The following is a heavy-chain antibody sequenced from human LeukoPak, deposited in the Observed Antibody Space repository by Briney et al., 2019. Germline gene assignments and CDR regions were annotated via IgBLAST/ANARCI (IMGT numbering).Heavy chain of an antibody. D-gene: IGHD3-10*01. V-gene: IGHV4-59*01. CDR2: IYYSGST. CDR1: GGSISSYY. Sequence: PSETLSLTCTVSGGSISSYYWSWIRQPPGKGLEWIGYIYYSGSTNYNPSLKSRVTISVDTSKNQFSLKLSSVTAADTAVYYCARYDYYGSGMDVWGQGTTVTVS. CDR3: ARYDYYGSGMDV. J-gene: IGHJ6*02.